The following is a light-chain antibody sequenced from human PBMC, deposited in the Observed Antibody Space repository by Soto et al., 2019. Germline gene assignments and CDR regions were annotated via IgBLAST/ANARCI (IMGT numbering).Light chain of an antibody. V-gene: IGLV1-40*01. CDR2: GNS. CDR3: QSYDSSLSGPVV. Sequence: QSVLTQPPSVSGAPGQRVTISCTGSSSNIGAGYDVHWYQQLPGTAPKLLIYGNSNRPSGVPDRFSGSKSGTSASLAITGLQVEDEADYYCQSYDSSLSGPVVFGGGTQLTVL. J-gene: IGLJ2*01. CDR1: SSNIGAGYD.